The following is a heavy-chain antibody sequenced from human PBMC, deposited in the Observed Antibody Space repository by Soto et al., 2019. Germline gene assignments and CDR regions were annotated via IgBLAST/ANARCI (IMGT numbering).Heavy chain of an antibody. CDR2: IDSGT. V-gene: IGHV1-3*04. CDR3: ARGGDLHY. J-gene: IGHJ4*02. CDR1: GFTFTTYA. Sequence: ASVKVSCKASGFTFTTYAIHWVRQAPGRGPEWMGWIDSGTTYSQQFQGRVTFTRDTPATTVYMEVNRLRFEDTAVYYCARGGDLHYWGQGTPVTVSS. D-gene: IGHD3-3*01.